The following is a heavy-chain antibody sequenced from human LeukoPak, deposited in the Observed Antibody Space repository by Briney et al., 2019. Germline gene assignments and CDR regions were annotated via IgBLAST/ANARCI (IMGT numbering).Heavy chain of an antibody. V-gene: IGHV3-23*01. CDR1: GFTFSSYA. CDR2: ISGSGGST. J-gene: IGHJ4*02. Sequence: GGSLRLSCAASGFTFSSYAMSWVRQAPGKGLEWVSAISGSGGSTYYADSVKGRFTISRDNSKNTLYLQMNSLRAEDTAVYYCAKDSGGQWLVIYPDPFDYWGQETLVTVSS. D-gene: IGHD6-19*01. CDR3: AKDSGGQWLVIYPDPFDY.